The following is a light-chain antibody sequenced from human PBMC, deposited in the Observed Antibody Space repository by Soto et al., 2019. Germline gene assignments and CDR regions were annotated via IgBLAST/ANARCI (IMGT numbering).Light chain of an antibody. CDR3: QQNYSPPPIT. J-gene: IGKJ5*01. CDR1: QSITRF. V-gene: IGKV1-39*01. CDR2: AAS. Sequence: DIQITQSPSSLSASVGGGVTITCRASQSITRFLNWYQQKPGKAPKLLIYAASSLQSGVPSRFSGSGSGTDFTLTISSLQPEDFATYYCQQNYSPPPITFGQGTRLEIK.